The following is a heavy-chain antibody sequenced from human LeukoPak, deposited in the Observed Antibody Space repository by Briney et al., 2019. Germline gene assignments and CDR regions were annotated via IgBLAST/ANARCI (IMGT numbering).Heavy chain of an antibody. J-gene: IGHJ4*02. D-gene: IGHD3-3*01. CDR3: ARDGLILEWSTRFDY. Sequence: GASVKVSCKASGYTFTGYYMHWVRQAPGQGLEWMGWINPNSGGTNYAQKFQGSVTMTRDTSISTAYMELSRLRSDDTAVYYCARDGLILEWSTRFDYWGQGTLVTVSS. CDR2: INPNSGGT. CDR1: GYTFTGYY. V-gene: IGHV1-2*02.